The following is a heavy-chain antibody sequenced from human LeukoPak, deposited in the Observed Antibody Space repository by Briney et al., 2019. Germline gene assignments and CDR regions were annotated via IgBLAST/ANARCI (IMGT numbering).Heavy chain of an antibody. CDR3: ARVNYYDSSGYYRDAFDI. D-gene: IGHD3-22*01. CDR2: INWNGGST. CDR1: GFTFDDYG. J-gene: IGHJ3*02. V-gene: IGHV3-20*04. Sequence: GGSLRLSCAASGFTFDDYGMSWVRQAPGKGLEWVSGINWNGGSTGYADSVKGRFTISRDNAKNSLYLQMNSLRAEDTAVYYCARVNYYDSSGYYRDAFDIWGQGTMVTVSS.